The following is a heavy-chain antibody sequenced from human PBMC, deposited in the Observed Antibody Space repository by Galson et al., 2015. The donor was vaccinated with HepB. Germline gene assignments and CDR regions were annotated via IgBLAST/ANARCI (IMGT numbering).Heavy chain of an antibody. Sequence: SLRLSCAASGFTFSSYGMRWVRQAPGKGLEWVAVISYDGSNKYYADSVKGRFTISRDNSKNTLYLQMNSLRAEDTAVYYCAKDLRYYYGSGSYWGQGTLVTVSS. J-gene: IGHJ4*02. CDR2: ISYDGSNK. CDR3: AKDLRYYYGSGSY. CDR1: GFTFSSYG. D-gene: IGHD3-10*01. V-gene: IGHV3-30*18.